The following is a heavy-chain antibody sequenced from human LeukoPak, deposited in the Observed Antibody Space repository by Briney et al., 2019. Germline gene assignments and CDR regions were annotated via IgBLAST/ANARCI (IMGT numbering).Heavy chain of an antibody. Sequence: PGGSLRLSCAASGFTFSSYAMSWVRQAPGKGLEWVSAISGSGGSTYYADSVKGRFTISRDNSKNTLYLQMNSPRAEDTAVYYCAKDRSGSYYYFDYWGQGTLVTVSS. CDR3: AKDRSGSYYYFDY. CDR1: GFTFSSYA. D-gene: IGHD1-26*01. CDR2: ISGSGGST. J-gene: IGHJ4*02. V-gene: IGHV3-23*01.